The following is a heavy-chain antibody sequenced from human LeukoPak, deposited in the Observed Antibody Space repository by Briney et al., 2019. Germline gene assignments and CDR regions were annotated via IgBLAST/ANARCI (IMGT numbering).Heavy chain of an antibody. D-gene: IGHD3-22*01. CDR1: GGSISSGDYY. CDR3: ARPYYYDSRIDP. J-gene: IGHJ5*02. CDR2: MYYSGST. Sequence: SETLSLTCTGSGGSISSGDYYWSWLRQPPGRGLEWIAHMYYSGSTYYNPSLKSRVTMSADTSKNQLSLKLSSVTAADTAVYNCARPYYYDSRIDPWGQGILVTVSS. V-gene: IGHV4-30-4*01.